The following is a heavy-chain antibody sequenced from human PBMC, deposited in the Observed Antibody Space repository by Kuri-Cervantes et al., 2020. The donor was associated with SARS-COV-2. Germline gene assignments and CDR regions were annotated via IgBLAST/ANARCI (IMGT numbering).Heavy chain of an antibody. CDR2: IKQDGSEK. CDR3: ARAVLGVVAYFDY. J-gene: IGHJ4*02. V-gene: IGHV3-7*04. D-gene: IGHD3-3*01. Sequence: GESLKISCAASGFTFSNYWKSWVRQAPGKGQELVANIKQDGSEKYYVNSVEGRFTISRENAKNSLYLQMNSLRDEETAEYCGARAVLGVVAYFDYWGQGTLVTVSS. CDR1: GFTFSNYW.